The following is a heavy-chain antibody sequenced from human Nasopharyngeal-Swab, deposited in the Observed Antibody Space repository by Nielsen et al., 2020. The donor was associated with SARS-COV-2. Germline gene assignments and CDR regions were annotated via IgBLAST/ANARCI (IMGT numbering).Heavy chain of an antibody. V-gene: IGHV3-30*18. J-gene: IGHJ4*02. Sequence: GESLKISCAASGFTFRNHGMHWVRQAPGKGLEWVGIISSGGRTQVYADSVEGRFTISRDDPGNTLYLQMNSLRPEDTAVYYCAKESSTYYYDNWGQGTLVIVSS. CDR3: AKESSTYYYDN. D-gene: IGHD3-3*02. CDR2: ISSGGRTQ. CDR1: GFTFRNHG.